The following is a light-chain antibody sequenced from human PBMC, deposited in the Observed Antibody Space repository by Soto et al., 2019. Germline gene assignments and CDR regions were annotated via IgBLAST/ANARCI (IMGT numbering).Light chain of an antibody. CDR3: QQYGSSPLT. V-gene: IGKV3-20*01. CDR2: GAY. J-gene: IGKJ4*01. CDR1: QIVTSNY. Sequence: EIVLTQSPGTLSLSPGERATLSCMASQIVTSNYLAWYRQKPGQAPTLLIYGAYRRATGITDRFSGSGSGTDFTLTISRLEPEDFAVYYCQQYGSSPLTVGEGTKVEIK.